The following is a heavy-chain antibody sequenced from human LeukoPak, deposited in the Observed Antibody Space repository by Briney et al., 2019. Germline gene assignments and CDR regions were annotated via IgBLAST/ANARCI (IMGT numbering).Heavy chain of an antibody. J-gene: IGHJ4*02. D-gene: IGHD3-9*01. V-gene: IGHV4-30-4*01. CDR3: ARQLRYFDWLLFPGYFDY. Sequence: SQTLSLTCTVSGGSISSGDYYWSWIRQPPGKGLEWIGYIYYSGSTYYNPSLKSRVTISVDTSKNQFSLKLSSVTAADTAVYYCARQLRYFDWLLFPGYFDYWGQGTLVTVSS. CDR1: GGSISSGDYY. CDR2: IYYSGST.